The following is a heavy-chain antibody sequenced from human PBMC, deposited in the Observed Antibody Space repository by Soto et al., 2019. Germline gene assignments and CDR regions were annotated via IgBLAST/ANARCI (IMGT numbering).Heavy chain of an antibody. CDR2: IYHSGST. CDR3: ARGIGFHWQWELPVNDAFDI. D-gene: IGHD1-26*01. CDR1: GGSISSSNW. J-gene: IGHJ3*02. V-gene: IGHV4-4*02. Sequence: SETLSLTCAVSGGSISSSNWWSWVRQPPGKGLEWIGEIYHSGSTNYNPSLKSRVTISVDKSKNQFSLKLSSVTAADTAVYYCARGIGFHWQWELPVNDAFDIWGQGTMVTVSS.